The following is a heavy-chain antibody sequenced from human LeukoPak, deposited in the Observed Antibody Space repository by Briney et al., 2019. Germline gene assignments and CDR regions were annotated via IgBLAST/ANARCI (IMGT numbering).Heavy chain of an antibody. J-gene: IGHJ4*02. V-gene: IGHV3-30*18. CDR3: AKDSSDGYSYGFDY. CDR2: ISYDGSNK. CDR1: GFTFSSYS. Sequence: PGGSLRLSCAASGFTFSSYSMNWVRQAPGKGLEWVAVISYDGSNKYYADSVKGRFTISRDNSKNTLYLQMNSLRAEDTAVYYCAKDSSDGYSYGFDYWGQGTLVTVSS. D-gene: IGHD5-18*01.